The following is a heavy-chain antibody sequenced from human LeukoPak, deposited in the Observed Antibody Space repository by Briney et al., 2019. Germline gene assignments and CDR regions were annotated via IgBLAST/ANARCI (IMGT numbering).Heavy chain of an antibody. V-gene: IGHV3-48*01. CDR1: GFTFSSYS. Sequence: PGGSLRLSCAASGFTFSSYSMNWVRQAPGKGLEWVSYISSSSSNIYYADSVKGRFTISRDNAKNSLYLKMNSLRAEETAVYYFARDLKTSSALNYYYYNVVGWGEGGTVAVSS. CDR3: ARDLKTSSALNYYYYNVVG. D-gene: IGHD3-10*01. J-gene: IGHJ6*03. CDR2: ISSSSSNI.